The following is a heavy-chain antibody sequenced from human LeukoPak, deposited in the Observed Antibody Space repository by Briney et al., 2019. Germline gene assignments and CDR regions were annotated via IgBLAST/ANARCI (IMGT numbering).Heavy chain of an antibody. J-gene: IGHJ4*02. CDR1: GYTFSTYA. D-gene: IGHD5-12*01. V-gene: IGHV3-21*05. Sequence: GGSLRLSCAASGYTFSTYAMKWVRQAPGKGLEWVSHIDSRGTYILYADSVKGRLTISRDNAKNSLYLQMSSLRAEDTVVYYCARDSGRSGSLDYWGQGTLVTVSS. CDR3: ARDSGRSGSLDY. CDR2: IDSRGTYI.